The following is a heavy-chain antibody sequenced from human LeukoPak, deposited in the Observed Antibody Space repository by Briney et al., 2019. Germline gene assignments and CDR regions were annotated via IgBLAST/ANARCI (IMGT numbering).Heavy chain of an antibody. D-gene: IGHD3-22*01. CDR3: AKDESSGYYYFDH. V-gene: IGHV3-30-3*01. Sequence: GGSLRLSCAASGFTFSYYTMHWVRQAPGKGLEWVAVISYDGSNKYYADSVKGRFTISRDNSKNTLYLQMNSLRAEDTAVYYCAKDESSGYYYFDHWGQGTLVTVSS. J-gene: IGHJ4*02. CDR1: GFTFSYYT. CDR2: ISYDGSNK.